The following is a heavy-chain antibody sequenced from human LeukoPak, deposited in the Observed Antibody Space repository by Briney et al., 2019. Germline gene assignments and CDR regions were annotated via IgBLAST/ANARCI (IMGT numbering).Heavy chain of an antibody. J-gene: IGHJ6*02. CDR1: GFTFSSYS. D-gene: IGHD3-10*01. V-gene: IGHV3-21*01. Sequence: PGGSLRLSCAASGFTFSSYSMNWVRQAPGKGLEWVSSISSSSSYIYYADSVKGRFTISRDNAKNSLYLQMNSLRAEDTAVYYRARDPNFGELPSYYYYGMDVWGQGTTVTVSS. CDR3: ARDPNFGELPSYYYYGMDV. CDR2: ISSSSSYI.